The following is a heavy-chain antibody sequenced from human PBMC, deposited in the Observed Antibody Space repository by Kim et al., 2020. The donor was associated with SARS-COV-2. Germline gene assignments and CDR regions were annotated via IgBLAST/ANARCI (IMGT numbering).Heavy chain of an antibody. Sequence: GGSLRLSCAASGFTFSSYAMSWVRQAPGKGLEWVSAISGSGGSTYYADSVKGRFTISRDNSKNTLYLQMNSLRAEDTAVYYCAKGGGYSRRTHDAFDIWGQGTMVTVSS. CDR3: AKGGGYSRRTHDAFDI. CDR2: ISGSGGST. J-gene: IGHJ3*02. D-gene: IGHD6-13*01. CDR1: GFTFSSYA. V-gene: IGHV3-23*01.